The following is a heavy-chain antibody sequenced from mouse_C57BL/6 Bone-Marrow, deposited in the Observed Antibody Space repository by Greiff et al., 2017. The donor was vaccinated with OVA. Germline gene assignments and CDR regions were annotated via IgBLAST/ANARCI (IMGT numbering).Heavy chain of an antibody. V-gene: IGHV3-6*01. J-gene: IGHJ2*01. CDR1: GYSITSGYY. D-gene: IGHD3-1*01. Sequence: ESGPGLVKPSQSLSLTCSVTGYSITSGYYWNWLRQFPGNKLEWMGYISYDGSNNYKPSLKNRISIPRDTSKNQLFLKLNSVTTEDTATYYCARDHRGYFDYWGQGTTLTGSS. CDR3: ARDHRGYFDY. CDR2: ISYDGSN.